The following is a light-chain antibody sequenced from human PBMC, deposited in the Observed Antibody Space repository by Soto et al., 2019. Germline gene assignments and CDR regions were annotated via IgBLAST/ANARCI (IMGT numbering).Light chain of an antibody. CDR3: QQYYSIPIS. V-gene: IGKV1-8*01. J-gene: IGKJ5*01. Sequence: GGSVNITCRASQVISTSLAWYQVKPGKAPKLLIYAASTLESGVPSRFSGSGSGTDFTLTISSLQAEDVAVYYCQQYYSIPISFGQGTRLEIK. CDR1: QVISTS. CDR2: AAS.